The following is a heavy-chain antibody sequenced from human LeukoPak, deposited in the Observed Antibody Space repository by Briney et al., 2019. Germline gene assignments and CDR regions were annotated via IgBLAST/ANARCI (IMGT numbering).Heavy chain of an antibody. CDR2: INYSGST. CDR1: GVSISSYY. Sequence: NPAGSLSRNCTASGVSISSYYWSWIRQPPGKGLEWIAYINYSGSTNYNPYLKSRVSISVDTSKTPYSLKLSSMTDADTAVYYCAKATSGIAAGGQLYFDYWGQGTMVTVSS. D-gene: IGHD6-13*01. J-gene: IGHJ4*01. CDR3: AKATSGIAAGGQLYFDY. V-gene: IGHV4-59*01.